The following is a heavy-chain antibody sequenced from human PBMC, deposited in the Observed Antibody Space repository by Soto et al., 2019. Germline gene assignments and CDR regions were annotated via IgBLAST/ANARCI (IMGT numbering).Heavy chain of an antibody. D-gene: IGHD3-10*01. V-gene: IGHV1-18*01. J-gene: IGHJ6*02. CDR1: GYTFSNYG. CDR3: AREGYYSGLGTYSPPRYYGMDV. Sequence: QVQLVQSGAEVRKPGASVKVSCKASGYTFSNYGLSWVRQAPGQGLEWMEWISDYNGNTHYAQKFQGRLIMTTDTSTRTVYVGVRSLTSDDTAGFFFAREGYYSGLGTYSPPRYYGMDVWGQGTTVTVSS. CDR2: ISDYNGNT.